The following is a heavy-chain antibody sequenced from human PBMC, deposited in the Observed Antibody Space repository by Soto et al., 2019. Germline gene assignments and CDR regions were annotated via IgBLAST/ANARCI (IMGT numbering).Heavy chain of an antibody. CDR2: ISSNGSNK. Sequence: GGSLRLSCAASGFTFSSYAMHWVRQAPGKGLEYVSAISSNGSNKYYADSVKGRFTISRDNSKNTLYLQMNSLRAEDTAVYYCAKDSLDTKGLLYYYYYYGMDVWGQGTTVTVSS. D-gene: IGHD5-18*01. V-gene: IGHV3-64*04. J-gene: IGHJ6*02. CDR1: GFTFSSYA. CDR3: AKDSLDTKGLLYYYYYYGMDV.